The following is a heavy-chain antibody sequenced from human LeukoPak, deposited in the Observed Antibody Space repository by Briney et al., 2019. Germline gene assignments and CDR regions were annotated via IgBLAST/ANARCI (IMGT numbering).Heavy chain of an antibody. Sequence: PSETLSLTCTVSGGSISSGSYYWSWIRQPAGKGLEWIGRIYTSGSTNYNPSLKSRVTMSVDTSKNQFSLKLSSVTAADTAVYYCAREEYGGNSEFDYWGQGTLVTVSS. D-gene: IGHD4-23*01. CDR3: AREEYGGNSEFDY. CDR1: GGSISSGSYY. J-gene: IGHJ4*02. V-gene: IGHV4-61*02. CDR2: IYTSGST.